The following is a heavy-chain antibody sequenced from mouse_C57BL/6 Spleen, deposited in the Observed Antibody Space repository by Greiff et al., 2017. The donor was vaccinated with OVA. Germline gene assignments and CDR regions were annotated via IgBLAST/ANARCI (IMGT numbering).Heavy chain of an antibody. V-gene: IGHV1-85*01. Sequence: VKLVESGPELVKPGASVKLSCKASGYTFTSYDINWVKQRPGQGLEWIGWIYPRDGSTKYNEKFKGKATLTVDTSSSTAYMELHSLTSEDSAVDFCAREYGSIYGHYFDYWGQGTTLTVSS. CDR2: IYPRDGST. J-gene: IGHJ2*01. CDR3: AREYGSIYGHYFDY. CDR1: GYTFTSYD. D-gene: IGHD1-1*01.